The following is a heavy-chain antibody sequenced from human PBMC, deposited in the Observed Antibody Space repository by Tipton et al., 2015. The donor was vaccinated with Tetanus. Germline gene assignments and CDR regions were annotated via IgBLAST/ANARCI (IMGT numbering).Heavy chain of an antibody. Sequence: AASGFTFDDYAMHWVRQAPGKGLEWVSGISWNSGSIGYADSVKGRFTISRDNAKNSLYLQMNSLRAEDTALYYCAKDARRDGYNLEATCGMDVWGQGTTVTVSS. D-gene: IGHD5-24*01. V-gene: IGHV3-9*01. CDR2: ISWNSGSI. CDR3: AKDARRDGYNLEATCGMDV. CDR1: GFTFDDYA. J-gene: IGHJ6*02.